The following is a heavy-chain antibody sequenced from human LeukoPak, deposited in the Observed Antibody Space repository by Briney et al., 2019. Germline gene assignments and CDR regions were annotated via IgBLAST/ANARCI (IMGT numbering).Heavy chain of an antibody. D-gene: IGHD3-22*01. Sequence: SETLSLTCSVSGGSISSYCWSWIRQPAGKGREWIGRICTSGSTKYNPSLKSRVTMSVDTSKNQFSLKLSSVTAADTAVYYCARDAPISGYYDSSGSQLDYWGQGTLVTVSS. V-gene: IGHV4-4*07. J-gene: IGHJ4*02. CDR1: GGSISSYC. CDR2: ICTSGST. CDR3: ARDAPISGYYDSSGSQLDY.